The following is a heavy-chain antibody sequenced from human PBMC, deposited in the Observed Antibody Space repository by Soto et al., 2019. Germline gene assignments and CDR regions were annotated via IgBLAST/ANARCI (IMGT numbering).Heavy chain of an antibody. CDR1: GFTFSSYG. Sequence: QVQLVESGGGVVQPGRSLRLSCAASGFTFSSYGMHWVRQAPGKGLEWVAVIWYDGSNKYYADSVKGRFTISRDDSKNTLYLQMNSLRAEDTAVYYCTTESGQQQLGEVGYWGQGTLVAVSP. D-gene: IGHD6-13*01. V-gene: IGHV3-33*01. J-gene: IGHJ4*02. CDR2: IWYDGSNK. CDR3: TTESGQQQLGEVGY.